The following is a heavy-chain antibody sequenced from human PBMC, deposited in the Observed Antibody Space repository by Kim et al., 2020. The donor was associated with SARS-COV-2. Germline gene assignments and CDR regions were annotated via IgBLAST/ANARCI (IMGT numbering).Heavy chain of an antibody. Sequence: ADAVNDRFTISRDNAKNSLYLQMNSLRAEDTALYYCAKDRTYDSSGYYNYWGQGTLVTVSS. CDR3: AKDRTYDSSGYYNY. V-gene: IGHV3-9*01. D-gene: IGHD3-22*01. J-gene: IGHJ4*02.